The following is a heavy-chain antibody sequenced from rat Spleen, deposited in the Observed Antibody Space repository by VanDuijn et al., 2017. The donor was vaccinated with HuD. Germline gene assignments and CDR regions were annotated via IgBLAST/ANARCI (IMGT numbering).Heavy chain of an antibody. Sequence: EVQLVETGGGLVQPGRSLKLSCVASGFTFSSYWMYWIRQAPGKGREWVSSINTDGGSTYYPDSVKGRFTISRDNAENTVYLQMNSLRSEDTATYYCAVYSSGMDAWGQGASVTVSS. D-gene: IGHD1-2*01. CDR1: GFTFSSYW. CDR3: AVYSSGMDA. J-gene: IGHJ4*01. V-gene: IGHV5-58*01. CDR2: INTDGGST.